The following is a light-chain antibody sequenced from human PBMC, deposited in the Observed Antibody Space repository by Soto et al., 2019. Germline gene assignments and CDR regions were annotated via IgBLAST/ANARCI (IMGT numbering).Light chain of an antibody. Sequence: DIQMTQSPSTLSASVGDGVTITCRASQRISTWLAWYQQKPGKAPKLLIYDASSLESGVPSRFSGSGSGTEFTLTISSLQPEDFAVYYCQQRNNWRDTFGQGTRLEIK. J-gene: IGKJ5*01. CDR2: DAS. V-gene: IGKV1-5*01. CDR3: QQRNNWRDT. CDR1: QRISTW.